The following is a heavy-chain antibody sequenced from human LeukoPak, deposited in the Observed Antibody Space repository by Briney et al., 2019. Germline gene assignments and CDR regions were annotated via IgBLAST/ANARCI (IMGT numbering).Heavy chain of an antibody. Sequence: ASVNVSCKASGYTFTSYDINWVRQATGQGLEWMGWMNPNSGNTGYAQKFQGRVTMTRNTSISTAYMEMSSLRSEDTSVYYCARGAVLRYFDWLLHEEYFQHWGQGTLVTVSS. V-gene: IGHV1-8*01. CDR1: GYTFTSYD. D-gene: IGHD3-9*01. CDR2: MNPNSGNT. J-gene: IGHJ1*01. CDR3: ARGAVLRYFDWLLHEEYFQH.